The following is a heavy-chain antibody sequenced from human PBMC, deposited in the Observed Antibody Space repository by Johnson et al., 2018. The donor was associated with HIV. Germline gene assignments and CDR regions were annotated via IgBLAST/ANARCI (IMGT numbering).Heavy chain of an antibody. D-gene: IGHD6-19*01. CDR1: GFTFSNAW. J-gene: IGHJ3*02. Sequence: VQLVESGGRLVKPGGSLRLSCAASGFTFSNAWMSWVRQAPGKGLEWVGRIKSKTEGGTTDYAAPVKGRFTISRDDSKNTLYLQMNSLKTEDTAVYYCVSSAQWSGWPPGAFDIWGQGTMVTVSS. V-gene: IGHV3-15*01. CDR2: IKSKTEGGTT. CDR3: VSSAQWSGWPPGAFDI.